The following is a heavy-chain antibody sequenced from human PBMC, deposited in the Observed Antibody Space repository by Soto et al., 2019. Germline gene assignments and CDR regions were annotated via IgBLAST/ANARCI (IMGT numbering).Heavy chain of an antibody. CDR3: ARLYCSSTSCYSVGAFDI. D-gene: IGHD2-2*01. CDR1: GFTFSSYG. J-gene: IGHJ3*02. Sequence: SGGSLRLSCAASGFTFSSYGMHWVRQAPGKGLEWVALIWFDGSDKYYTDSVKGRFTISRDNSKSTLYLQMNSLRAEDTAVYYCARLYCSSTSCYSVGAFDIRGQGTMVTVSS. CDR2: IWFDGSDK. V-gene: IGHV3-33*01.